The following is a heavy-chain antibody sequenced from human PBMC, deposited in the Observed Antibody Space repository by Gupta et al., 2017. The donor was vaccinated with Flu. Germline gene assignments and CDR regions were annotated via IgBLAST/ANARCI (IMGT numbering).Heavy chain of an antibody. CDR3: AKEGGGEKRETE. CDR2: ISEGGGNT. Sequence: DVQLLGSGGGLVQPGGSLRLSYAASGFSFSSYGMDWVRQAPEKGREWVSGISEGGGNTDDAESVKGRFTIYRDKVKKTVYLQMKRLRVEDTAVYYWAKEGGGEKRETEWGQGILVTVSS. J-gene: IGHJ4*02. CDR1: GFSFSSYG. D-gene: IGHD4-17*01. V-gene: IGHV3-23*01.